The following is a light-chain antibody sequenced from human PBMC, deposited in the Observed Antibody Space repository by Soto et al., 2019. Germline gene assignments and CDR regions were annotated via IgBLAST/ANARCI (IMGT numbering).Light chain of an antibody. V-gene: IGKV3-20*01. CDR1: QSVTKNN. J-gene: IGKJ5*01. Sequence: EIVLTHSPGTLSLSPGERAPLSGRASQSVTKNNVNWYQQKPGQAPRLLIYGASIRATGIPDRFSGSGSETDFTLTISRLEPEDFALYYCQQYGSSAPINCGKGTRLEIK. CDR3: QQYGSSAPIN. CDR2: GAS.